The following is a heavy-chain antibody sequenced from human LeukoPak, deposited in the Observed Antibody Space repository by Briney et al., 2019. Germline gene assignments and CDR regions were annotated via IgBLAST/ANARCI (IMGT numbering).Heavy chain of an antibody. D-gene: IGHD6-19*01. V-gene: IGHV3-20*04. Sequence: GGSLRLSCAASGFTFDDYGMSWVRQVPGKGLEWVSGINWNGSGAGYADSVKGRFTISRDNSKNSLYLQMNSLRTEDTALYYCAKDVGYSSGWAFDYWGQGTLVTVSS. CDR1: GFTFDDYG. J-gene: IGHJ4*02. CDR2: INWNGSGA. CDR3: AKDVGYSSGWAFDY.